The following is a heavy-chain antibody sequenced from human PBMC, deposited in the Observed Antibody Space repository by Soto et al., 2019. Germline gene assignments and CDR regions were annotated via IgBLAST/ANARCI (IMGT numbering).Heavy chain of an antibody. V-gene: IGHV3-30-3*01. Sequence: WGSLRLSCEASGFTFSTYAMHCVRQAPGKGLEWVAVISDDGASKDYADSVKGRFTISRDSSKNMLFLQMNSLRVEDTAVYYCARGLVVVITRDSFDPWGQGTLVTVSS. J-gene: IGHJ5*02. CDR2: ISDDGASK. CDR3: ARGLVVVITRDSFDP. CDR1: GFTFSTYA. D-gene: IGHD3-22*01.